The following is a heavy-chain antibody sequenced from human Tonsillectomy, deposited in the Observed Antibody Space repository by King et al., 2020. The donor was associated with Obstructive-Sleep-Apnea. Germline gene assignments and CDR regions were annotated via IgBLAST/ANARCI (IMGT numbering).Heavy chain of an antibody. J-gene: IGHJ2*01. Sequence: QLQLQESGPGLVKPSETLSLTCTVSGGSINSSNYHWGWIRQPPGKGLECIGSIYYSGKKYYNPSLKSRVTISVDTSKNQFSLKLKSVTAADTAVYFCAREGGFGGVRWWYFDVWGRGTLVTVSS. CDR2: IYYSGKK. CDR3: AREGGFGGVRWWYFDV. V-gene: IGHV4-39*07. D-gene: IGHD3-16*01. CDR1: GGSINSSNYH.